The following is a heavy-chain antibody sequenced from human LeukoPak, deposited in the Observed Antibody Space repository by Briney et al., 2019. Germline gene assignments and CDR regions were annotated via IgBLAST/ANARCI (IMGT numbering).Heavy chain of an antibody. V-gene: IGHV4-30-2*01. CDR1: GGSISSGGYS. CDR2: IYHSGST. CDR3: ARGKSIVVVPAAIYPHHKNWFDP. J-gene: IGHJ5*02. D-gene: IGHD2-2*01. Sequence: PSQTLSLTCAVSGGSISSGGYSWSWIRQPPGKGLEWIGYIYHSGSTYYNPSLKSRVTISVDTSKNQFSLKLSSVTAADTAVYYCARGKSIVVVPAAIYPHHKNWFDPWGQGTLVTVSS.